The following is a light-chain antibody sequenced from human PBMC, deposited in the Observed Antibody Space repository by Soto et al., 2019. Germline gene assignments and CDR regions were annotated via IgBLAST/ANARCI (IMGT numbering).Light chain of an antibody. CDR1: QSFSSGH. V-gene: IGKV3-20*01. CDR3: QRYGG. J-gene: IGKJ1*01. Sequence: EIVLTQSPGTLCLSPGERANLSCRASQSFSSGHLAWYKPKPSQAPMLLIYIAYSRATGIPYRFSASGSGKDFTLIISRLEPEDFAVYYCQRYGGFGQGTKVDIK. CDR2: IAY.